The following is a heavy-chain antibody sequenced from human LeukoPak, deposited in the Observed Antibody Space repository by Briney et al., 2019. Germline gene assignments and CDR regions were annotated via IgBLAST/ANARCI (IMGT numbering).Heavy chain of an antibody. Sequence: PGGSLRLSCEASGFSLSISGMNWVRHAPGEGLEWVSYISSSSDLMSYVDSVKGRFTVSRDNAKNSLFLQMNSLRDEDPAVSWCARALRGLYNMGDSGQGAPVTVSP. CDR1: GFSLSISG. D-gene: IGHD3-10*01. J-gene: IGHJ4*02. CDR2: ISSSSDLM. V-gene: IGHV3-48*02. CDR3: ARALRGLYNMGD.